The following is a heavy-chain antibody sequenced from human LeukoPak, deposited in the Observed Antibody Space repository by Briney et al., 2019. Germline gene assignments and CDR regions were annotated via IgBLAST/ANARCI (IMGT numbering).Heavy chain of an antibody. Sequence: ASVKVSCKASGYTFTGYYMHWVRQAPGQGLEWMGWINPNSGGTNYAQKFQGRVTMTRDTSINTAYMELSRLRSDDTAVYYCARDLYLGTYNLDYWGQGTLVTVSS. J-gene: IGHJ4*02. CDR1: GYTFTGYY. CDR3: ARDLYLGTYNLDY. D-gene: IGHD1-1*01. CDR2: INPNSGGT. V-gene: IGHV1-2*02.